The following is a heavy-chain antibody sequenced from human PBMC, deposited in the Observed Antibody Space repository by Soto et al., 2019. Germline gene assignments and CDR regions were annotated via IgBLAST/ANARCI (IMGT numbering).Heavy chain of an antibody. CDR3: AKAATLRGVAVTAQPFDY. CDR1: GFTFDDYA. D-gene: IGHD6-19*01. CDR2: ISGNSGSI. Sequence: GGSLRLSCAPSGFTFDDYAMHWVRQAPGKGLELFPGISGNSGSIGYADSVKGRFTISRDNAKNSLYLQMNSLRAEDTALYYCAKAATLRGVAVTAQPFDYWGQGTLVSVSS. V-gene: IGHV3-9*01. J-gene: IGHJ4*02.